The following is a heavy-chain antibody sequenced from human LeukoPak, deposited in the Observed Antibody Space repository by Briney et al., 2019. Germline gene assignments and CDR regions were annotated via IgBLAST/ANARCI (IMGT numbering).Heavy chain of an antibody. CDR3: ARESRREGYNPAYYYYYMDV. CDR1: GFTFINYS. V-gene: IGHV3-30*04. J-gene: IGHJ6*03. CDR2: ISYDGSNK. D-gene: IGHD5-24*01. Sequence: GGSLRLSCTASGFTFINYSMNWVRQAPGKGLEWVALISYDGSNKYYADSVKARFIISRDNSKNTLYLQMNSLRAEDTAVYYCARESRREGYNPAYYYYYMDVWGKGTTVTVS.